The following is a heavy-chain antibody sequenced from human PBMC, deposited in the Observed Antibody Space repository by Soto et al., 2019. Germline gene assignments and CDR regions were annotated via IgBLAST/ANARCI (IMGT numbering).Heavy chain of an antibody. V-gene: IGHV5-51*01. CDR3: VRDMQLWRLDS. CDR1: GYSFITCW. Sequence: GESLKISCKGSGYSFITCWIGWVRQVSGKGLEWMGIIYPGDSDTRYSPSFQGQVTISADKSISTAYLQWSSLKASDTAVYYCVRDMQLWRLDSWGQGTLVTVSS. D-gene: IGHD2-15*01. J-gene: IGHJ4*02. CDR2: IYPGDSDT.